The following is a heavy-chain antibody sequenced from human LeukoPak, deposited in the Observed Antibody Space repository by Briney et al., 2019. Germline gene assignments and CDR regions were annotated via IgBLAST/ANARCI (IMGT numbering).Heavy chain of an antibody. CDR1: GGTFSSYT. CDR2: IIPILGIA. CDR3: ASNQITIFGVVKGLGAFDI. Sequence: SVKVSCKASGGTFSSYTISWVRQAPGQGLEWMGRIIPILGIANYAQKFQVKVTITADKSTSTAYMELSSLRSEDTAVYYCASNQITIFGVVKGLGAFDIWGQGTMVTVSS. D-gene: IGHD3-3*01. V-gene: IGHV1-69*02. J-gene: IGHJ3*02.